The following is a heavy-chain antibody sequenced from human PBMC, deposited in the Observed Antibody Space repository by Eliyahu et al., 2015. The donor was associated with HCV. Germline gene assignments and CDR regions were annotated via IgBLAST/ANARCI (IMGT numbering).Heavy chain of an antibody. J-gene: IGHJ4*02. D-gene: IGHD1-26*01. CDR1: GYSFTTFG. Sequence: QVQLVQSGAEVKKPGASVKVSCKXSGYSFTTFGMSWVRQAPGQGLAWMGWINTYNGDTDRAQNLQGRVTMTRDTSTSTAYMELRNLRSDDTAVYYCAQGWELRVWGQGTLVTVSS. CDR3: AQGWELRV. CDR2: INTYNGDT. V-gene: IGHV1-18*01.